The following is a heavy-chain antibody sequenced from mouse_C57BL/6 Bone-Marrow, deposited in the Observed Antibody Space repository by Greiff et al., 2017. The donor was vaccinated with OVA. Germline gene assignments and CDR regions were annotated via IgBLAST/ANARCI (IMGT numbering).Heavy chain of an antibody. CDR3: AAGQLRLDD. V-gene: IGHV1-61*01. J-gene: IGHJ2*01. Sequence: QVQLQQPGAELVRPGSSVKLSCKASGYSFTSYWMDWVKQRPGQGLEWIGIIYPSDSETHYYQKFKDKAALTVGKYSSTDDMQHSSLTSEDAAVYYCAAGQLRLDDWGQGTTLTVSS. CDR2: IYPSDSET. D-gene: IGHD3-2*02. CDR1: GYSFTSYW.